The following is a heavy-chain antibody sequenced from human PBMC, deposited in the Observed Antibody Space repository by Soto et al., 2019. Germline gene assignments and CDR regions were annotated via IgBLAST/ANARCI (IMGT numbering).Heavy chain of an antibody. CDR3: ARHGRTVTTVTFRNFDY. D-gene: IGHD4-17*01. V-gene: IGHV4-39*01. Sequence: SETLSLTCTVSGGSISSSSYYWGWIRQPPGKGLEWIGSIYSSGSTSYNPSLKSRVTISVDTSKNQFSLKLSSVTAADTAVYYCARHGRTVTTVTFRNFDYWGQGTVVTVSS. CDR2: IYSSGST. J-gene: IGHJ4*02. CDR1: GGSISSSSYY.